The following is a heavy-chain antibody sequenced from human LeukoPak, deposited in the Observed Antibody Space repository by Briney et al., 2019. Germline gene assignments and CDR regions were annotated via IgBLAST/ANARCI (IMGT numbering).Heavy chain of an antibody. CDR2: IRYDGSNK. J-gene: IGHJ4*02. CDR3: AKDLYYDSSGYYYFDY. V-gene: IGHV3-30*02. CDR1: GFTFSSYG. D-gene: IGHD3-22*01. Sequence: GGSLRLSCAASGFTFSSYGVHWVRQAPGKGLEWVAFIRYDGSNKYYADSVKGRFTISRDNSKNTLYLQMNSLRAEDTAVYYCAKDLYYDSSGYYYFDYWGQGTLVTVSS.